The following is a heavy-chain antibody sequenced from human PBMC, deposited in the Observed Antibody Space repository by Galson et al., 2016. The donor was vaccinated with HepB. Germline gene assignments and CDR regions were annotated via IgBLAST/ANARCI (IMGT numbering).Heavy chain of an antibody. Sequence: SLRLSCAGSGFIFSGSVMHWVRQASGKGLEWVGRIRSKTHSSATAYATSVEGRFTISRDDSKNTTYLLMNSLETEDTAVYYCSSRDFTHYGVDYWGLGTLVIVSP. CDR2: IRSKTHSSAT. V-gene: IGHV3-73*01. CDR3: SSRDFTHYGVDY. CDR1: GFIFSGSV. J-gene: IGHJ4*02. D-gene: IGHD3-16*01.